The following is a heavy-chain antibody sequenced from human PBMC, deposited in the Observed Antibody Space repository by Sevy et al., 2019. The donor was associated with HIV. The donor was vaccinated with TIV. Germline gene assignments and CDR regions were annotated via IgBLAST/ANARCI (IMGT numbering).Heavy chain of an antibody. CDR2: ISYSGST. J-gene: IGHJ4*02. V-gene: IGHV4-59*02. CDR3: ACQMRYAGHFDY. Sequence: SETLSLTCTVSGGSVNNDYWSWIRQPPGKGLEWIGYISYSGSTIYNPSLRSRVTISEDTSRYQFLLRLSPGTAADTAEYYAACQMRYAGHFDYWGQGTLVTVSS. D-gene: IGHD1-1*01. CDR1: GGSVNNDY.